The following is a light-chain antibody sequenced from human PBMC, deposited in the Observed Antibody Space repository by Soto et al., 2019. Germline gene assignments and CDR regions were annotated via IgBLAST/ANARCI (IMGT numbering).Light chain of an antibody. J-gene: IGKJ4*01. CDR3: QQYDNLPRT. Sequence: DLQMTQSPCSLSASVGDRVTITCQASQDISNYLNWYQQKPGKAPKLLIYDASNLETGVPSRFSGSGSGTDFTFTISSLQPEDIATYYCQQYDNLPRTFGGGTKVDIK. CDR2: DAS. V-gene: IGKV1-33*01. CDR1: QDISNY.